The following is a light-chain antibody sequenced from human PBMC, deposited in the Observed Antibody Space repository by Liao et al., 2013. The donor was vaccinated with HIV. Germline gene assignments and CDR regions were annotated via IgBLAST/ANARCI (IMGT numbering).Light chain of an antibody. V-gene: IGLV3-1*01. CDR1: KLGNKY. J-gene: IGLJ2*01. CDR2: QDN. CDR3: QVWDNYSNHPV. Sequence: SYELTQTPSVSVSPGQTARITCSGDKLGNKYACWYQVKPGQSPVLVIYQDNKRPSGIPERFSGSNSGNTATLTISGTQAMDEADYYCQVWDNYSNHPVFGGGTKLTVL.